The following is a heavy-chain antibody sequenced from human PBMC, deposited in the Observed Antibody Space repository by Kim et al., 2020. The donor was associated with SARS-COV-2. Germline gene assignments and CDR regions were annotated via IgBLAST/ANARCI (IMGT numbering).Heavy chain of an antibody. D-gene: IGHD6-13*01. CDR3: ARVTAAAGTALGY. Sequence: SVKVSCKASGGTFSSYTNSWVRQAPGQGLEWMGRIIPILGIANYAQKFQGRVTITADKSTSTAYMELSSLRSEDTAVYYCARVTAAAGTALGYWGQGTLVTVSS. V-gene: IGHV1-69*02. CDR1: GGTFSSYT. J-gene: IGHJ4*02. CDR2: IIPILGIA.